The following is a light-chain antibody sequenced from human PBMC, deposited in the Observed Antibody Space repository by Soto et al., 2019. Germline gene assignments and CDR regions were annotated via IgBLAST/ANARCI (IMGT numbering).Light chain of an antibody. V-gene: IGKV3D-20*02. CDR3: QQRSNWSEIT. Sequence: ETVLTPSPGTLSLSPGERATLSCRASQSISSSYLAWYQQKPGQAPRLLIYGTSNRATGIPDRFSGSGSGTDFTLTISSLEPEDFAVYCCQQRSNWSEITFGQGTRLEIK. J-gene: IGKJ5*01. CDR1: QSISSSY. CDR2: GTS.